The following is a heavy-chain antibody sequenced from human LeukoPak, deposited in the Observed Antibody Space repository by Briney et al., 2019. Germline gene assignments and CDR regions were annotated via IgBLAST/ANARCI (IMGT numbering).Heavy chain of an antibody. V-gene: IGHV1-69*13. CDR3: ARSGNYGLLFNWFDP. D-gene: IGHD4-23*01. J-gene: IGHJ5*02. CDR1: GGTFSSYA. CDR2: IIPIFGTA. Sequence: SVKVSCKASGGTFSSYAISWVRQAPGQGLEWMGGIIPIFGTANYAQKFQGRVTITADESTSTAYMELSSLRSEDTAVYYCARSGNYGLLFNWFDPWGQGTLVTVSS.